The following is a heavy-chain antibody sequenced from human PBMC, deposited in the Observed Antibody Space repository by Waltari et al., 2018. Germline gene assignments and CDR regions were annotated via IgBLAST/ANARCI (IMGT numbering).Heavy chain of an antibody. D-gene: IGHD5-18*01. J-gene: IGHJ5*02. CDR2: IYHSGST. CDR3: ARTRNRFVDTAPNWFDP. Sequence: QVQLQESGPGLVKPSETLSLTCAVSGYSISSGYYWGWIRHPPGKGLEWIGSIYHSGSTYYNPSLKSRVTISVDQSKNQFSLKLSSVTAADTAVYYCARTRNRFVDTAPNWFDPWGQGTLVTVSS. V-gene: IGHV4-38-2*01. CDR1: GYSISSGYY.